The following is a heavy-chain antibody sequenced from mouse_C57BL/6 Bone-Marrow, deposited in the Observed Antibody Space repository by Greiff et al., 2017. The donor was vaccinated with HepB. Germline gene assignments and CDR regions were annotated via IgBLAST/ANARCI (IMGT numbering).Heavy chain of an antibody. J-gene: IGHJ3*01. Sequence: QVQLQQPGAELVKPGASVKMSCKASGYTFTSYWITWVKQRPGQGLEWIGDIYPGSGSTNYNEKFKSKATLTVDPSSSTAYMQLSSLTSEDSAVYYCARVGFIPAWFAYWGQGTLVTVSA. V-gene: IGHV1-55*01. CDR3: ARVGFIPAWFAY. CDR1: GYTFTSYW. CDR2: IYPGSGST. D-gene: IGHD5-1-1*01.